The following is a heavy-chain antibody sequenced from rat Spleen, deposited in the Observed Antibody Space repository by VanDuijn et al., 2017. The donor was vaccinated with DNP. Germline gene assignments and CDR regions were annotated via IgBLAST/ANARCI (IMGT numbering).Heavy chain of an antibody. CDR3: VRSYYTSYPGDY. CDR1: GYTFTNSY. V-gene: IGHV1-43*01. Sequence: QVQLRQSGAEPAKPGSSVMISCKASGYTFTNSYMGWIKQTTGQGLEFIGYINTGNGGTNYNEKFKGKATLTVDKSSSTAFMQLSSLTPDDSAVYYCVRSYYTSYPGDYWGQGTLVTVSS. D-gene: IGHD1-2*01. J-gene: IGHJ3*01. CDR2: INTGNGGT.